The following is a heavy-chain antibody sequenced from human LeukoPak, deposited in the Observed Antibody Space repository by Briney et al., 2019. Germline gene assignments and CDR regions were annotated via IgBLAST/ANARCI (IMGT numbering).Heavy chain of an antibody. Sequence: ASVKVSCKASGYTFTGYYMHWVRQAPGQGLEWMGWVNPNSGGTNYAQKFQGRVTMTRDTSISTAYMELSRLRSDDTAVYYCARGAYIAVAGTSYYYYYMDVWGKGTTVTVSS. CDR1: GYTFTGYY. CDR2: VNPNSGGT. V-gene: IGHV1-2*02. D-gene: IGHD6-19*01. J-gene: IGHJ6*03. CDR3: ARGAYIAVAGTSYYYYYMDV.